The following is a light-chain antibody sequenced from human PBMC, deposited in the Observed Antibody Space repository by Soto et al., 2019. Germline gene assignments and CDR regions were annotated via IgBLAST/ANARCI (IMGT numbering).Light chain of an antibody. CDR1: QSVSSSY. Sequence: EIVLTQSPGTLSLSPGERATLSCRASQSVSSSYLAWYQQKPDQAPRLLIYGASSRATGIPDRFSGSGSGTDFTLTISRLEPEDLALYYCQQYGSSAITFGQGTRLEIK. CDR2: GAS. J-gene: IGKJ5*01. CDR3: QQYGSSAIT. V-gene: IGKV3-20*01.